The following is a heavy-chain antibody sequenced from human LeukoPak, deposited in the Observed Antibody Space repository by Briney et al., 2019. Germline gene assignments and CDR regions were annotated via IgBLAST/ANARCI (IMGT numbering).Heavy chain of an antibody. V-gene: IGHV1-2*02. CDR3: ARAQYGSGWNRFQH. CDR2: INPNSGGT. D-gene: IGHD6-19*01. Sequence: TSVKVSCKASEYTFIGYYLHWVRQAPGQGLEWMGWINPNSGGTNYAQKFQGRVTMTRDMSISTAYMELSRLRSDDTAVYYCARAQYGSGWNRFQHWGQGTLVTVSS. J-gene: IGHJ1*01. CDR1: EYTFIGYY.